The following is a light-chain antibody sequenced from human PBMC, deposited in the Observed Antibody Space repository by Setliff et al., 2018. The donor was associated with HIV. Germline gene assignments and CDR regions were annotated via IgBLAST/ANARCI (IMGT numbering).Light chain of an antibody. CDR1: NIGSKT. Sequence: SSELTQPVSVSVAPGKTARITCGGNNIGSKTVHWYQQKPGQAPVLVIYDDGDRPSGIPERFSGSNSGTTATLTISRVEAGDEADYYCQVWDSRSDHFVFGTGTKVTVL. CDR2: DDG. J-gene: IGLJ1*01. CDR3: QVWDSRSDHFV. V-gene: IGLV3-21*03.